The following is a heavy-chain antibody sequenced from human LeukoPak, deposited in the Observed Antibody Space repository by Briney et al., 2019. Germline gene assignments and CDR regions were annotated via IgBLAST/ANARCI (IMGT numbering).Heavy chain of an antibody. J-gene: IGHJ4*02. CDR3: ARVSRRHTLDY. V-gene: IGHV4-59*01. Sequence: SETLPLTCIVSNGSISTYYWSWIRQPPGKGLEWIGYIDYSGSTNYNPSLKSRVTMSLDTSKNHFSLRLSSVTAADSAVYYCARVSRRHTLDYWGQGTLVTVSS. CDR2: IDYSGST. CDR1: NGSISTYY.